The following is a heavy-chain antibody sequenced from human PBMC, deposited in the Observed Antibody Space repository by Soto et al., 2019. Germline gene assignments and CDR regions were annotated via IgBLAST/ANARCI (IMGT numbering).Heavy chain of an antibody. Sequence: PGESLKISCKGSGYSFTSYWIGWVRQMPGKGLEWMGIIYPGDSDTRYSPSFQGQVTISADKSISTAYLQWSSLKASDTAMYYCARTSAAGKYYYVLAVWGQGTTVTVSS. CDR2: IYPGDSDT. CDR1: GYSFTSYW. J-gene: IGHJ6*02. CDR3: ARTSAAGKYYYVLAV. V-gene: IGHV5-51*01. D-gene: IGHD6-13*01.